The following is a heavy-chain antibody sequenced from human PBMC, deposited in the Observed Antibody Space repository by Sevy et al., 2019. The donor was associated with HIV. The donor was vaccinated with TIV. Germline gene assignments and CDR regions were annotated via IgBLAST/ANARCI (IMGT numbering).Heavy chain of an antibody. CDR2: IYSGGAT. CDR3: ARGTVLLWFGELGAFDI. V-gene: IGHV3-53*01. Sequence: GGSLRLSCAVSGLTVSSNYMSWVRQAPGKGLEWVSLIYSGGATYYADSVNGRFTISGDDSKNTLYLQMDSLRAEDTAVYYCARGTVLLWFGELGAFDIWGQGTMVTVSS. J-gene: IGHJ3*02. D-gene: IGHD3-10*01. CDR1: GLTVSSNY.